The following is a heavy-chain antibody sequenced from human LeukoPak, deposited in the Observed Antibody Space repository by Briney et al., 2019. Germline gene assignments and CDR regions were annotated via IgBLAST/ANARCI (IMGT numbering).Heavy chain of an antibody. D-gene: IGHD4-23*01. Sequence: SETLSLTCTVSGGSISSSSYYWGWIRQPPGKGLEWIGSIYYSGSTYYNPSLKSRVTISVDTSKIRLSLKLSSVTAADTAVYYCASHRGSYGGNFHASDYWGQGTLVTVSS. CDR1: GGSISSSSYY. CDR2: IYYSGST. J-gene: IGHJ4*02. CDR3: ASHRGSYGGNFHASDY. V-gene: IGHV4-39*01.